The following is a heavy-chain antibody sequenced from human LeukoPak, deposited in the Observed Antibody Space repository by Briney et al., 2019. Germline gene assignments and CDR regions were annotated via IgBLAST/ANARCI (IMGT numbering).Heavy chain of an antibody. CDR1: GGSITSTNW. Sequence: PSETLSLTCGVSGGSITSTNWWSWVRQPPGQGLEWIGEIHLSGRTNYNPSLNTRVTLAVDTSRNHLSLNLTSVTAADTAVYYCTRENGAFSPFGYWGQGTLVTVPP. CDR2: IHLSGRT. D-gene: IGHD2-8*01. CDR3: TRENGAFSPFGY. J-gene: IGHJ4*02. V-gene: IGHV4-4*02.